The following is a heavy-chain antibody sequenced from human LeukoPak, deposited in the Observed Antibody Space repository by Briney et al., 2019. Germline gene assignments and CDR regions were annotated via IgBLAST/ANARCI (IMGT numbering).Heavy chain of an antibody. Sequence: ASVKVSCKASGCTFTSYDINWVRQATGQGLEWMGWMNPNSGNTGYAQKFQGRVTMTRNTSISTAYMELSSLRSEDTAVYYCARRIQLWSHHPYYYYYMDVWGKGTTVTVSS. CDR3: ARRIQLWSHHPYYYYYMDV. D-gene: IGHD5-18*01. J-gene: IGHJ6*03. CDR2: MNPNSGNT. V-gene: IGHV1-8*01. CDR1: GCTFTSYD.